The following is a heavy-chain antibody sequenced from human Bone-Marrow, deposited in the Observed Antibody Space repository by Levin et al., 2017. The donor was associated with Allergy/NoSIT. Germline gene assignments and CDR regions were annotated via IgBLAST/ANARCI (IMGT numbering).Heavy chain of an antibody. D-gene: IGHD3-10*01. CDR1: GFTISSNH. CDR2: IYSGGRG. V-gene: IGHV3-53*01. CDR3: AIYGSGNDYSAFDI. Sequence: GESLKISCAASGFTISSNHMSWVRQAPGKGLEWVSLIYSGGRGYYADSVRGRFTISRDNSKNTLYLQLNSLRAEDTAVYYCAIYGSGNDYSAFDIWGQGTMVTVSS. J-gene: IGHJ3*02.